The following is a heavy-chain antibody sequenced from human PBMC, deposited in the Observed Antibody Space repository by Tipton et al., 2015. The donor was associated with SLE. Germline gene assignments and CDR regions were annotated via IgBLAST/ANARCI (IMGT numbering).Heavy chain of an antibody. Sequence: SLRLSCAASGFTFSSYAMSWVRQAPGKGLEWVSAISGSGGSIYFPDSVKGRFTVSRDDSKNTLYLQMHSLRAEDTALYYCARAPNYYGSSYSYFAHWGQGTLVTVSS. J-gene: IGHJ4*02. D-gene: IGHD6-6*01. CDR3: ARAPNYYGSSYSYFAH. CDR2: ISGSGGSI. V-gene: IGHV3-23*01. CDR1: GFTFSSYA.